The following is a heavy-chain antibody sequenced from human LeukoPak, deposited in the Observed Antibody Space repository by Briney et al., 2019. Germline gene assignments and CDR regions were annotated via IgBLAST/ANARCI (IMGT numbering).Heavy chain of an antibody. V-gene: IGHV3-7*01. CDR3: ARRHTVTVDY. CDR1: GFTFRSYW. CDR2: IKQDGSEK. Sequence: GGSLRLSCAASGFTFRSYWMSWVRQAPGKGLEWVANIKQDGSEKYYVDSVKGRFTISRDNAKNSLYLQMNSLRVEDTAVYYCARRHTVTVDYWGQGTLVTVSS. J-gene: IGHJ4*02. D-gene: IGHD4-11*01.